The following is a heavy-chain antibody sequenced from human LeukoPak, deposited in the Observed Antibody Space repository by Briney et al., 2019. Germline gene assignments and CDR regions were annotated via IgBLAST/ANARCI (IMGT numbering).Heavy chain of an antibody. V-gene: IGHV3-30*03. CDR1: GFTFSSYA. J-gene: IGHJ5*02. CDR2: ISSVGSDK. CDR3: MRDYMGWFDP. Sequence: PGGSLRLSCAASGFTFSSYAMSWVRQAPGKGLEWVAIISSVGSDKYYADSVKGRFTISRDTASNTMHLEMNNLRIEDTAVYYCMRDYMGWFDPWGQGSLVTVSS. D-gene: IGHD3-10*01.